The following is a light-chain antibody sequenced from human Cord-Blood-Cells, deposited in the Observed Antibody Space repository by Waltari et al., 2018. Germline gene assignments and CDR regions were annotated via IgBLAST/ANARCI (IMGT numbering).Light chain of an antibody. Sequence: EIVLTQSPGTLSLSPGERATLSCRASQSVSSSYLAWYQQKPGQAPRLLIYGASSRATGMPDMFSCSGSGKDFTLTISRLEPEDFAVYYCQQYGSSPYTFGQGTKLEIK. J-gene: IGKJ2*01. CDR1: QSVSSSY. V-gene: IGKV3-20*01. CDR2: GAS. CDR3: QQYGSSPYT.